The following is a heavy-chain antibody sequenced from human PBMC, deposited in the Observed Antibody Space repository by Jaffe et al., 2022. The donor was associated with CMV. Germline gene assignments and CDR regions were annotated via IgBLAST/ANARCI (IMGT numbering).Heavy chain of an antibody. CDR2: ISGSGGST. CDR3: AKDYPTRPGYCSGGSCSKEVHDAFDI. Sequence: EVQLVESGGGLVQPGGSLRLSCAASGFTFSSYAMSWVRQAPGKGLEWVSAISGSGGSTYYADSVKGRFTISRDNSKNTLYLQMNSLRAEDTAVYYCAKDYPTRPGYCSGGSCSKEVHDAFDIWGQGTMVTVSS. V-gene: IGHV3-23*04. D-gene: IGHD2-15*01. CDR1: GFTFSSYA. J-gene: IGHJ3*02.